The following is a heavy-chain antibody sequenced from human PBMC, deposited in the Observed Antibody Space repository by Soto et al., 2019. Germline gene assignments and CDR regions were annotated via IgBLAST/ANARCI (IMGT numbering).Heavy chain of an antibody. D-gene: IGHD2-15*01. V-gene: IGHV1-18*01. J-gene: IGHJ3*02. CDR2: TVANNGYT. CDR3: ARCSGGTCYASYAFDI. CDR1: GYAFTSFG. Sequence: QVQLVQSGIEVKNPGASVKVSCKASGYAFTSFGISWVRQAPGQGLEWMGWTVANNGYTKYAQHVQGRVNLITDTSTSTAYMELRSLMYDDTALDYCARCSGGTCYASYAFDIWGQGTMVTVSS.